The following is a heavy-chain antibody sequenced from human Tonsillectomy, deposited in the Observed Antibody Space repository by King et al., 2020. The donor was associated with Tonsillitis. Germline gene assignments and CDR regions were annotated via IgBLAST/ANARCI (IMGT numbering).Heavy chain of an antibody. CDR3: AKAQLVGDNGLDV. Sequence: VQLVESGGVVVQPGESLRLSCAASGFTFDDYPMHWVRQAPGKGLEWVSLINWDGDSTYYADSVKGRFTISRDNSKKSLYLQMNSLRTEDTALYYCAKAQLVGDNGLDVWGQGTTVTVSS. CDR1: GFTFDDYP. V-gene: IGHV3-43*01. J-gene: IGHJ6*02. CDR2: INWDGDST. D-gene: IGHD6-13*01.